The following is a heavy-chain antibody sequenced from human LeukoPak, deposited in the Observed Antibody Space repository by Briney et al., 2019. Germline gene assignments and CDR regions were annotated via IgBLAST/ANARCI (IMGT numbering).Heavy chain of an antibody. D-gene: IGHD6-13*01. CDR3: AKRASSSWYYFDY. J-gene: IGHJ4*02. V-gene: IGHV3-30*02. CDR1: GFTFSRYG. Sequence: GGSLRLSCAASGFTFSRYGMHWVRKAPGKGLEWVAFIRYDGSNKYYADSVKGRFTISRDNSKNTLYLQMNSLRAEDTAVYYCAKRASSSWYYFDYWGQGTLVTVSS. CDR2: IRYDGSNK.